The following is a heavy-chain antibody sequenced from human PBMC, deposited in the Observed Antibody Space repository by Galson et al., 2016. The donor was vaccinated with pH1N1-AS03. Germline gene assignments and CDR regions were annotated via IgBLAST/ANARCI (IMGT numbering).Heavy chain of an antibody. V-gene: IGHV1-3*01. CDR1: GYTFNTFI. J-gene: IGHJ4*02. CDR3: VRSIAVAATRRDFDN. Sequence: SVKVSCKASGYTFNTFIIHWVRHTPGQRLEWMGWIHAGNGDTKYSQKFGGRVTITRDTSATTAYMEVTSLTSEDTAIYYCVRSIAVAATRRDFDNWGQGTQVTVCS. D-gene: IGHD6-19*01. CDR2: IHAGNGDT.